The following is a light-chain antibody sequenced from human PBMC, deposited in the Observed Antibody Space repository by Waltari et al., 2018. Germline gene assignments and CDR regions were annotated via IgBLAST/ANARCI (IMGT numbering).Light chain of an antibody. Sequence: HSSLTHRRSMSGSPGTSVPIACPGPSSDGGGYIYVSWYQQHPGKAPKLMIYDVSKRPSGVPDRFSGSKSGNTASLTISGLQAEDEADYYCCSYAGSYSWVFGGGTKLTVL. CDR2: DVS. J-gene: IGLJ3*02. V-gene: IGLV2-11*01. CDR3: CSYAGSYSWV. CDR1: SSDGGGYIY.